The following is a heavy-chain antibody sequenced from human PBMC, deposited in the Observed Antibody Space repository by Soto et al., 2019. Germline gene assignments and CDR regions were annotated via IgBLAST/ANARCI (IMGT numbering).Heavy chain of an antibody. Sequence: PSETLSLTCTVSGGSISSGDYYWSWIRQPPGKGLEWIGYIYYSGSTYYNPSLKSRVTISVDTSKNQFSLKLSSVTAADTAVYYCARVSSPNNYYDSSGYIDYWGQGTLVTVSS. D-gene: IGHD3-22*01. CDR1: GGSISSGDYY. J-gene: IGHJ4*02. V-gene: IGHV4-30-4*01. CDR2: IYYSGST. CDR3: ARVSSPNNYYDSSGYIDY.